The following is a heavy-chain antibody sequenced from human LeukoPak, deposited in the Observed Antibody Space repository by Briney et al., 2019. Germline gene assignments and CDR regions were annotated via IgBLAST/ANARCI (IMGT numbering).Heavy chain of an antibody. CDR3: AKDQGSSWYSLSYYYGMDV. V-gene: IGHV3-30*02. CDR2: IRYGGSNK. Sequence: PGGSLRVSCAASGFPFSSYGMHWLRQSPGKRLEWVAFIRYGGSNKNYADSVTGRFTIARDNSKNTLYQQMNSLRAEDTAVYYCAKDQGSSWYSLSYYYGMDVWGQGTTVTVSS. J-gene: IGHJ6*02. D-gene: IGHD6-13*01. CDR1: GFPFSSYG.